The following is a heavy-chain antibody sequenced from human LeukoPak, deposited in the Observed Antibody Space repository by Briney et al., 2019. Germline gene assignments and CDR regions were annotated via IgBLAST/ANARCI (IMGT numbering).Heavy chain of an antibody. V-gene: IGHV1-69-2*01. CDR3: TTPDGGTY. D-gene: IGHD1-26*01. J-gene: IGHJ4*02. CDR2: VTPKDGET. CDR1: GYMFSVSN. Sequence: GATVKISCKASGYMFSVSNIHWVKQAPGKGLEWMGRVTPKDGETVYAEKFRGRVTIIADTSVGTAYMQLSSLRSEDTAIYYCTTPDGGTYWGQGTLVTVSS.